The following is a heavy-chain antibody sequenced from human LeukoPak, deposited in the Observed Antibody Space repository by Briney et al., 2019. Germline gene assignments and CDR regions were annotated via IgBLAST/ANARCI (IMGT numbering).Heavy chain of an antibody. J-gene: IGHJ4*02. CDR1: GFTFSSYA. CDR3: ANIAGYSYGFGYYFDY. Sequence: GASLRLSCAASGFTFSSYAMSWVRQAPGKGLEWVSAISGSGGSTYYADSVKGRFTIFRDNSKNTLYLQMNSLRAEDTAVYYCANIAGYSYGFGYYFDYWGQGTLVTVSS. CDR2: ISGSGGST. D-gene: IGHD5-18*01. V-gene: IGHV3-23*01.